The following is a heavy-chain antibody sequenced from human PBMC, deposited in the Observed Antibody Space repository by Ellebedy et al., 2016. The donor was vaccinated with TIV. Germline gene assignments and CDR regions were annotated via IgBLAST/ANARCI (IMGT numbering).Heavy chain of an antibody. CDR1: GGSFSGYY. J-gene: IGHJ4*02. V-gene: IGHV4-34*01. Sequence: GSLRLSCAVYGGSFSGYYWSWIRQPPGKGLEWIGEINHSGSTNYNPSLKSRVTISVDMSKNQFSLKLSSVTAADTAVYYCARHSPRYSSGWYPYYFDYWGQGTLVTVSS. CDR3: ARHSPRYSSGWYPYYFDY. CDR2: INHSGST. D-gene: IGHD6-19*01.